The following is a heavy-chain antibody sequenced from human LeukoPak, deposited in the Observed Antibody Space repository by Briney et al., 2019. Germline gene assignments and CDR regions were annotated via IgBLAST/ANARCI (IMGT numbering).Heavy chain of an antibody. J-gene: IGHJ4*02. D-gene: IGHD3-22*01. CDR3: ASDAMYYYDSSGYYYYDY. CDR2: IIPIFGTA. V-gene: IGHV1-69*13. CDR1: GGTFSSYA. Sequence: SVKVSCKASGGTFSSYAISWVRQAPGQGLEWMGGIIPIFGTANYAQKFQGRVTITADESTSTAYMELRSLRSDDTAVYYCASDAMYYYDSSGYYYYDYWGQGTLVTVSS.